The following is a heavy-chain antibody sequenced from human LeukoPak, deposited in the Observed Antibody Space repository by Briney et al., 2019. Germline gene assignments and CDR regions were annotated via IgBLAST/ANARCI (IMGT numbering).Heavy chain of an antibody. CDR1: GFTFNAYS. J-gene: IGHJ4*02. Sequence: GGSLRLSCAASGFTFNAYSMHWVRQAPGKRLVWVSHIDTDVKSTTYADSVKGRFTLSRDNAKNTLYLQMNSLRAEDTAVYYCVRDKDGYNFWGQGTLVSVSS. CDR2: IDTDVKST. V-gene: IGHV3-74*01. CDR3: VRDKDGYNF. D-gene: IGHD5-24*01.